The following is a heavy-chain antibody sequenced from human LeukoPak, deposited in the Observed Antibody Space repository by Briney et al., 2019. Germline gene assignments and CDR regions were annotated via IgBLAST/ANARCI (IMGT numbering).Heavy chain of an antibody. CDR2: IDPSDSYT. CDR1: GYSFTSYW. CDR3: ARQSSGWLGYYYYGMDV. J-gene: IGHJ6*02. Sequence: GESLKISCKGSGYSFTSYWISWVRQMPGKGLEWMGRIDPSDSYTNYSPSFQGHVTISADKSISTAYLQWSSLKASDTAMYYCARQSSGWLGYYYYGMDVWGQGTTVTVSS. V-gene: IGHV5-10-1*01. D-gene: IGHD6-19*01.